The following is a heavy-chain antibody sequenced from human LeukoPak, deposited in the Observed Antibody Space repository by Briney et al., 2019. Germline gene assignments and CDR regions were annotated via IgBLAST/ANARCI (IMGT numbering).Heavy chain of an antibody. CDR1: GFTVSSNY. D-gene: IGHD6-19*01. CDR2: IYSGGGT. CDR3: ARVTLSGGPVAAYFDY. V-gene: IGHV3-53*01. Sequence: GGSLRLPCAASGFTVSSNYMSWVRQAPGKGLEWVSCIYSGGGTFYADSVKGRFTFSRDNSKNTLYLQMNNLRAEDTAVYYCARVTLSGGPVAAYFDYWGQGTLVTVSS. J-gene: IGHJ4*02.